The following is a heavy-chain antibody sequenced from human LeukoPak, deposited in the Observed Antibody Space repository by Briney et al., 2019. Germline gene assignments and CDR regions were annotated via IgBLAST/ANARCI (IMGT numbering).Heavy chain of an antibody. J-gene: IGHJ6*03. CDR3: ARDFADTDTRTADVYYTDV. CDR1: GGSNY. CDR2: IHYSGTT. V-gene: IGHV4-59*12. D-gene: IGHD5-18*01. Sequence: SETLSLTRIVSGGSNYWSWIRQPPGKGLEWIAYIHYSGTTNYNPSLKSRVTISIDTSKNQFSLKLNSVTAADTAVYYCARDFADTDTRTADVYYTDVWGKGTTVTVSS.